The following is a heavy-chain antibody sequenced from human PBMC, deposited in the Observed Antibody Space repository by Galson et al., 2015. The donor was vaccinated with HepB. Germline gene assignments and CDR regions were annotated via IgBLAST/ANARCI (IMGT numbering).Heavy chain of an antibody. V-gene: IGHV3-9*01. Sequence: SLRLSCAASGFTFDDYAMHWVRQAPGKGLEWVSGISWNSGSIGYADSVKGRFTISRDNAKNSLYLQMNSLRAEDTALYDCAKDITRGVEQLAYGMDVWGQGTTVTVSS. CDR2: ISWNSGSI. D-gene: IGHD6-6*01. CDR3: AKDITRGVEQLAYGMDV. CDR1: GFTFDDYA. J-gene: IGHJ6*02.